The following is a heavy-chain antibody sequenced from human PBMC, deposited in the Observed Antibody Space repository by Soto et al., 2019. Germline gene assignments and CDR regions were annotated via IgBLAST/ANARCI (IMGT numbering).Heavy chain of an antibody. Sequence: GGSLRLSCAASGFTFSSYGMHWVRQAPGKGLGWVAVISYDGSNKYYADSVKGRFTISRDNSKNTLYLQMNSLRAEDTAVYYCAKDLNYDFWSGPNGMDVWGQGTTVTVSS. CDR1: GFTFSSYG. D-gene: IGHD3-3*01. V-gene: IGHV3-30*18. CDR2: ISYDGSNK. CDR3: AKDLNYDFWSGPNGMDV. J-gene: IGHJ6*02.